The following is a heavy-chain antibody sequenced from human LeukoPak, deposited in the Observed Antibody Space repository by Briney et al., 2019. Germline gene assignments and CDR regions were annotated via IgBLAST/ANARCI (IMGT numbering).Heavy chain of an antibody. V-gene: IGHV4-59*08. D-gene: IGHD5-18*01. CDR1: GDSISSYY. Sequence: SETLSLTCTVSGDSISSYYWSWIRQPPGKGLEWIGYIYYSGSTNYNPSLKSRVTVSVDTSKNQFSLKLSSVTAADTAVYYCARSKPDTAMVNFDYWGQGTLVTVSS. J-gene: IGHJ4*02. CDR2: IYYSGST. CDR3: ARSKPDTAMVNFDY.